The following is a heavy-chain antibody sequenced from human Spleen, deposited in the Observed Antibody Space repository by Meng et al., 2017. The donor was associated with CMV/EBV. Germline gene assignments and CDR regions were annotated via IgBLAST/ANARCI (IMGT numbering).Heavy chain of an antibody. V-gene: IGHV4-39*01. Sequence: TLSGDSLRSSTYYWGWIRQPPGKGLEWIATDYYSGRTYYNPSLKSRLTISIDTSKNQYSLKLSSVTAADTAVYYCARSPSVTPFDYWGQGTLVTVSS. CDR1: GDSLRSSTYY. J-gene: IGHJ4*02. D-gene: IGHD4-17*01. CDR3: ARSPSVTPFDY. CDR2: DYYSGRT.